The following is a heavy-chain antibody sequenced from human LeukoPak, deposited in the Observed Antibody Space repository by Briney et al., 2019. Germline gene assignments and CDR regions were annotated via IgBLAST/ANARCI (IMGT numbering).Heavy chain of an antibody. J-gene: IGHJ6*03. CDR2: INHSGST. D-gene: IGHD3-9*01. CDR3: ARAYFDWLETSSHYYMDV. V-gene: IGHV4-34*01. CDR1: GGSFSGYY. Sequence: SETLSLTCTVYGGSFSGYYWSWIRQPPGKGLEWIGEINHSGSTNYNPSLKSRVTTSVDRSKNQFSLKVSSVTAADTAVYYCARAYFDWLETSSHYYMDVWGKGTTVTVSS.